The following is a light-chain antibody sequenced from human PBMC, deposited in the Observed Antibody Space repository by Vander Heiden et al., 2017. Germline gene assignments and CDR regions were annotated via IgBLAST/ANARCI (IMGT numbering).Light chain of an antibody. CDR2: SNN. CDR1: SSNIGSNT. CDR3: AAWDDSLNAWV. J-gene: IGLJ3*02. V-gene: IGLV1-44*01. Sequence: QSVLTQPPSPSGPPGQRVTISCSGSSSNIGSNTVNWYQQLPGTAPKLLIYSNNQRPSGVPDRFSGSKSGTSASLAISGLQAEDEADYYCAAWDDSLNAWVFGGGTKLTVL.